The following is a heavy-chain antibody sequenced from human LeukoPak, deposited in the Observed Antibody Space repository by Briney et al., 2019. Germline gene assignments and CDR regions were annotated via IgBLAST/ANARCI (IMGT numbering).Heavy chain of an antibody. J-gene: IGHJ3*02. D-gene: IGHD3-3*02. Sequence: PSETLSLTCTVSGGSISSGSYYWSWIRQPAGKGLEWIGRIYTSGSTNYNPSLKSRVTISVDTSKNQFSLKLSSVTAADTAVYYCARGYVSIKSRDAFDIWGQGTMVTVSS. CDR2: IYTSGST. CDR3: ARGYVSIKSRDAFDI. V-gene: IGHV4-61*02. CDR1: GGSISSGSYY.